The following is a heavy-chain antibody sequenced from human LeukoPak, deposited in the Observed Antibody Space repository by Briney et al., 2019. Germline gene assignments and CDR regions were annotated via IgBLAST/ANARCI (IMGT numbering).Heavy chain of an antibody. Sequence: SETLSLTCTVSGGSISSSSYYWGWIRQPPGKGLEWIGSIYYSGSTYYNPSLKSRVTISVDTSKNQFSLKLSSVTAADTAVYYCARHLVGYYDILTGYRPPSWFDPWGQGTLVTVSS. V-gene: IGHV4-39*01. CDR3: ARHLVGYYDILTGYRPPSWFDP. CDR2: IYYSGST. J-gene: IGHJ5*02. CDR1: GGSISSSSYY. D-gene: IGHD3-9*01.